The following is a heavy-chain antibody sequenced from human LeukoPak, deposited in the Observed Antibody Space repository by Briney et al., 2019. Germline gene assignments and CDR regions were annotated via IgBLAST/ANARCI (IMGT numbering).Heavy chain of an antibody. V-gene: IGHV3-48*04. CDR2: ITSSSSAT. CDR1: EFKFGSFS. Sequence: GGSLRLSCAASEFKFGSFSMGWVRQAPGKGLEWLSYITSSSSATYYAGSLMGRFTISRDNAKNSLYLQINSLRVDDTAVYYCARAIASYGDSAFWGQGTLVTVSS. CDR3: ARAIASYGDSAF. J-gene: IGHJ4*02. D-gene: IGHD5-18*01.